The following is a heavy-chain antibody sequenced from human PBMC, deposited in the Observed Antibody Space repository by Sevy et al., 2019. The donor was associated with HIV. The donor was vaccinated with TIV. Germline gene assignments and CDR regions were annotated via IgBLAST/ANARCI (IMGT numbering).Heavy chain of an antibody. V-gene: IGHV3-7*01. CDR1: GFTFENYW. CDR2: IKPDGSES. CDR3: AGSGGYGWDF. J-gene: IGHJ6*02. D-gene: IGHD3-10*01. Sequence: GGSLRLSCAASGFTFENYWMTWVRQAPGKGLEWVANIKPDGSESYYLDSVKGRFTFSRDNTKNSLFLQMNNMKAEETAIYYCAGSGGYGWDFWGQGTMVTVSS.